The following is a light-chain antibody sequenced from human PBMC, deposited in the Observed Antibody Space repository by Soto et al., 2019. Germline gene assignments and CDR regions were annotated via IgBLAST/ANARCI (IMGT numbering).Light chain of an antibody. CDR1: QGIRND. Sequence: TITCRASQGIRNDLGWYQQKPGKAPKLLIYAASSLQSGVPSRFSGSGYGTEFTLTISSLQPDDFATYYCQHYNSYSEAFGQGTKVDIK. J-gene: IGKJ1*01. CDR3: QHYNSYSEA. V-gene: IGKV1-17*01. CDR2: AAS.